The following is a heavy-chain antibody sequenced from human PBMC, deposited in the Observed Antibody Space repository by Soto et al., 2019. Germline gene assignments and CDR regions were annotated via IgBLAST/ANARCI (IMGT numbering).Heavy chain of an antibody. CDR3: ARSYGGALDY. Sequence: GGSLRLSCGASVFTVSSFSMNWVRQAPGKGLEWVSSITSSSSYIYYEDSLKGRFTISRDNAKNSLHLQMNSLRVDDTAVYFCARSYGGALDYWGQGTLVTVSS. D-gene: IGHD4-17*01. V-gene: IGHV3-21*01. J-gene: IGHJ4*02. CDR2: ITSSSSYI. CDR1: VFTVSSFS.